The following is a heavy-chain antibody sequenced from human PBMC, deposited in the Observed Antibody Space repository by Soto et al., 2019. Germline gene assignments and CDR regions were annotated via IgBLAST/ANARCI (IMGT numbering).Heavy chain of an antibody. V-gene: IGHV1-69*13. Sequence: SVKVSCKASGGTFSSYAISWVRQAPGQGLEWMGGIIPIFGTANYAQKFQGRVTITADESTSTAYMELSSLRSEDTAVYYCAGYHSSGYYYLDYWGQGTLVTVSS. CDR3: AGYHSSGYYYLDY. CDR2: IIPIFGTA. D-gene: IGHD3-22*01. J-gene: IGHJ4*02. CDR1: GGTFSSYA.